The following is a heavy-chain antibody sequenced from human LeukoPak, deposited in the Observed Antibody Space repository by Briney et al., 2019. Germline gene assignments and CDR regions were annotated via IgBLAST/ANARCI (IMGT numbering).Heavy chain of an antibody. J-gene: IGHJ4*02. CDR2: INGYGSST. V-gene: IGHV3-74*01. D-gene: IGHD5-18*01. CDR3: ARDAPGNTALDY. Sequence: QPGGSLRLSCAASGFTFISYWMHWVRQAPGKGLVWVSRINGYGSSTDFADSVKGRFTISRDNAKNTLYLQMNCLRAEDTAVYYCARDAPGNTALDYWGQGTLVTVSS. CDR1: GFTFISYW.